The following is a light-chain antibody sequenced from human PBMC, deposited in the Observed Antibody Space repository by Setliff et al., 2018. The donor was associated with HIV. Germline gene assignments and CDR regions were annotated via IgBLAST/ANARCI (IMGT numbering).Light chain of an antibody. CDR2: DTS. CDR3: VLSYSGDRRV. J-gene: IGLJ3*02. CDR1: TGAVTSGHY. V-gene: IGLV7-46*01. Sequence: QAVVTQEPSLTVSPGGTVTLTCGSSTGAVTSGHYPYWFQQKPGQAPRTLIHDTSNNHSWTPSRCSGSLLGGKAALTLSGAQPEDEAAYYCVLSYSGDRRVFGGGTKVTVL.